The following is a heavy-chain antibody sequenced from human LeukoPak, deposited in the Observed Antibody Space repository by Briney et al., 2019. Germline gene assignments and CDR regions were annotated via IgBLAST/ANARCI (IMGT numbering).Heavy chain of an antibody. CDR1: GITVSSNY. CDR2: IYSDDRT. D-gene: IGHD3-3*01. CDR3: ARDNRVVTIFGVVTRWWFDP. V-gene: IGHV3-53*01. Sequence: GGSLRLSCAASGITVSSNYMSWVRQAPGKGLEWVSVIYSDDRTYYADSVKGRFTLSRDKSENTLYLQMNSLRAEDTAVYYCARDNRVVTIFGVVTRWWFDPWGQGTLVTVSS. J-gene: IGHJ5*02.